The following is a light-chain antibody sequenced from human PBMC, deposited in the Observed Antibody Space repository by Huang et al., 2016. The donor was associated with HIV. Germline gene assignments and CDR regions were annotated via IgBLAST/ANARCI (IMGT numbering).Light chain of an antibody. CDR1: QRVSSN. Sequence: EIVMTQSPATLSVSPGERAPLSCRASQRVSSNLAWYRQKPGQAPRLLIYAASTRATGIPARFSGSGSGTEFTLTISSLQSEDFAVYYCQQYNNWPRTFGQGTKVEIK. CDR3: QQYNNWPRT. J-gene: IGKJ1*01. CDR2: AAS. V-gene: IGKV3-15*01.